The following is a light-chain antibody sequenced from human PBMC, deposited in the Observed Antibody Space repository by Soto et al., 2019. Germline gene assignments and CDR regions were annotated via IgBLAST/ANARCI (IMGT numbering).Light chain of an antibody. J-gene: IGLJ1*01. CDR2: SNN. V-gene: IGLV1-44*01. CDR1: SSNIGSNT. CDR3: AAWDDSVNGYV. Sequence: QSVLTQPPSASGTPGQRVTISCSGSSSNIGSNTVNWYQQLPGTAPKLLIYSNNQRPSGVPDRFSGSKSGTSASLAISGLHSEYEADYYCAAWDDSVNGYVFGTGTKLTAL.